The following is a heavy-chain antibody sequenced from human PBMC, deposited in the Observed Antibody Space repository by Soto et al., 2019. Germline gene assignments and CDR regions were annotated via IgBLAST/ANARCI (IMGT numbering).Heavy chain of an antibody. CDR2: ITGSGGST. CDR1: GFTFRSFA. CDR3: ARARDYYGAGYDF. J-gene: IGHJ4*02. Sequence: GGSLRLSCVASGFTFRSFAMSWARQAPGKGLEWVSGITGSGGSTYSADSVKGRFTISRDNSKNTLYLEMNSLRAEDTAVYHCARARDYYGAGYDFRGQGILVTVSS. D-gene: IGHD3-10*01. V-gene: IGHV3-23*01.